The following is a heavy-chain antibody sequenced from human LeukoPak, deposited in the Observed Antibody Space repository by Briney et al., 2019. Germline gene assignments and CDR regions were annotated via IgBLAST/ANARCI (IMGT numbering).Heavy chain of an antibody. CDR3: ARHTSGYSYGYGFDY. CDR2: VYYTGST. CDR1: GGSFSGYY. D-gene: IGHD5-18*01. Sequence: SETLSLTCAVYGGSFSGYYWSWIRQPPGKGLEWIGSVYYTGSTYYNPSLKSRVTMSVDTSKNQFSLKLSSVTAADTAMYYCARHTSGYSYGYGFDYWGQGTLVTVSS. J-gene: IGHJ4*02. V-gene: IGHV4-34*01.